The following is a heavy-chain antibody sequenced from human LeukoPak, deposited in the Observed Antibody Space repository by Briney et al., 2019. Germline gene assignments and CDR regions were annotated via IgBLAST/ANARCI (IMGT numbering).Heavy chain of an antibody. D-gene: IGHD3-10*01. J-gene: IGHJ6*02. CDR2: INPNSGGT. CDR1: GYTFTGYY. Sequence: VASVKVSCKASGYTFTGYYMHWVRQAPGQGLEWMGWINPNSGGTNYAQKFRGRVTMTRDTSISTAYMELSRLRSDDTAVYYCASRNGVTMVRGAILYGMDVWGQGTTVTVSS. V-gene: IGHV1-2*02. CDR3: ASRNGVTMVRGAILYGMDV.